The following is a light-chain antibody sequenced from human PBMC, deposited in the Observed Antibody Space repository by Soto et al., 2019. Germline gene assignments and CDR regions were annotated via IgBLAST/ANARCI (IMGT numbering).Light chain of an antibody. Sequence: DIQMTQSPSSLSASVGDGVTITCRASQSISTYLNWYQQKPGKAPKVLIYAASTLQSGVPSRFSGSGSETDFTLTITSLQPEDFATYYCQQSYSRTFGQGTKVDIK. CDR2: AAS. J-gene: IGKJ1*01. V-gene: IGKV1-39*01. CDR3: QQSYSRT. CDR1: QSISTY.